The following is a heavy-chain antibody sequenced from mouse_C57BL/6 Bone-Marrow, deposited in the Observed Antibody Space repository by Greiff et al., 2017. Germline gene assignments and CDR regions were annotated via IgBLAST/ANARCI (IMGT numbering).Heavy chain of an antibody. J-gene: IGHJ3*01. CDR1: GYTFTDYE. Sequence: VQLQQSGAELVRPGASVTLSCKASGYTFTDYEMHWVKQTPVHGLEWIGAIDPETGGTAYNQKFQGKAILTADTSSSTAYMELRSLPSEDSAVDYCTRYYYYGCSYAYWGQGTLVTVSA. CDR3: TRYYYYGCSYAY. D-gene: IGHD1-1*01. CDR2: IDPETGGT. V-gene: IGHV1-15*01.